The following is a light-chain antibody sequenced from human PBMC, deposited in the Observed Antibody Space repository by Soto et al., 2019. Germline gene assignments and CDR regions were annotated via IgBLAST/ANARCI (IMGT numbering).Light chain of an antibody. CDR1: QSLSTSQ. CDR2: GAS. V-gene: IGKV3-20*01. J-gene: IGKJ1*01. CDR3: QQYSLFPWT. Sequence: EIGLPQSPAPLPLSPGEGATFSSRASQSLSTSQLAWYQQQRGQAPRLLIYGASSRATGIPDRFSGTGSGTDFTLTINRLEPEDSAVYYCQQYSLFPWTFGQGTKVEIK.